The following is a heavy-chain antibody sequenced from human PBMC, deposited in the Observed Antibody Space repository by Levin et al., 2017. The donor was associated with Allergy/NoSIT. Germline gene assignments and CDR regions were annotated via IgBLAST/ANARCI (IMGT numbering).Heavy chain of an antibody. Sequence: PGESLKISCAASGFTVSSNYMSWVRQAPGKGLEWVSVIYSGGSTYYADSVKGRFTISRDNSKNTLYLQMNSLRAEDTAVYYCARDPLWFGERHDAFDIWGQGTMVTVSS. CDR2: IYSGGST. CDR1: GFTVSSNY. V-gene: IGHV3-66*02. CDR3: ARDPLWFGERHDAFDI. D-gene: IGHD3-10*01. J-gene: IGHJ3*02.